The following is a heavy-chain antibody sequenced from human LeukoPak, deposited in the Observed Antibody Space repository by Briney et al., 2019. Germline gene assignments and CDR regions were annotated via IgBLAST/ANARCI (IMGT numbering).Heavy chain of an antibody. Sequence: ASMKASCKASGGTVSSYATSWERQATGQVLDWMGRILPIFGTANYAQKFQGRVTITTDESTSTAYMELSSLRSEDTAVYYCARGRYVWGSYRSTFDYWGQGTLVTVSS. D-gene: IGHD3-16*02. CDR2: ILPIFGTA. CDR3: ARGRYVWGSYRSTFDY. V-gene: IGHV1-69*05. CDR1: GGTVSSYA. J-gene: IGHJ4*02.